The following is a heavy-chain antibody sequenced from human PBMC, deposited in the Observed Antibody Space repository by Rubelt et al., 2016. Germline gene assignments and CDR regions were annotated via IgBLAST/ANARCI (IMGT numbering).Heavy chain of an antibody. J-gene: IGHJ6*02. CDR3: ARDRSSTSLDV. V-gene: IGHV1-46*01. CDR2: INPSGGST. D-gene: IGHD2-2*01. Sequence: QGLEWMGIINPSGGSTSYAQKFQGRVTMTRDTSTSPVYMELSSLRSEDTAVYYCARDRSSTSLDVWGQGTTVTVSS.